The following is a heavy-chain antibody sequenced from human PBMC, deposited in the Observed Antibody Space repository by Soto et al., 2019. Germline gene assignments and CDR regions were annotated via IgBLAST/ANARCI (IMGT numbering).Heavy chain of an antibody. V-gene: IGHV1-18*01. CDR3: ARDRLGATGDY. Sequence: ASVKVYCKASGYTFTSYGISWVRQAPGQGLEWMRWISAYNANTNYAQKLQGRVTMITDTSTSTAYMELRSLRSDDTAVYFCARDRLGATGDYWGQGTLVTVSS. CDR2: ISAYNANT. J-gene: IGHJ4*02. CDR1: GYTFTSYG. D-gene: IGHD1-26*01.